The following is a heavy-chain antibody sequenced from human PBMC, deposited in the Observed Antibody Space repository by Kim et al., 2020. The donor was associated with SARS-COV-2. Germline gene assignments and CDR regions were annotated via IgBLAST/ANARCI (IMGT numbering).Heavy chain of an antibody. J-gene: IGHJ6*02. CDR3: TKDITPGGADV. Sequence: GYAEAVKGRFTITRDIASNSVYLKMDSLRPADTAFYYCTKDITPGGADVWGQGTTVTVSS. V-gene: IGHV3-9*01. D-gene: IGHD2-15*01.